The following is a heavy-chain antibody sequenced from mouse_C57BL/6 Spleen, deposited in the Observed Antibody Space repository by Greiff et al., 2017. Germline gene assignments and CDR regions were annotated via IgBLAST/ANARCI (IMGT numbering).Heavy chain of an antibody. V-gene: IGHV2-2*01. CDR1: GFSLTSYG. D-gene: IGHD3-3*01. CDR2: IWSGGST. CDR3: ARKNRALDY. Sequence: QVQLKESGPGLVQPSHCLSISCTVSGFSLTSYGVHWVRQSPGKGLEWLGVIWSGGSTDYNAAFISRLTISKDNSKSQVFFKMNSLQADDTAIYYCARKNRALDYWGQGTTLTVST. J-gene: IGHJ2*01.